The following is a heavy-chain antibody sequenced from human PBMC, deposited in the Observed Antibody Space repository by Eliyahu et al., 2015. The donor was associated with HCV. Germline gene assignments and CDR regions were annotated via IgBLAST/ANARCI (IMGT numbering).Heavy chain of an antibody. J-gene: IGHJ6*02. Sequence: QVQLVQSGAEVKKPGASVKVSCKASGYTFTGYYMHWVRQAPGQGLEWMGWINPNSGGTNYAQKFQGRVTMTRDTSISTAYMELSRLRSDDTAVYYCARDLPRYSSSWYGYYYYGMDVWGQGTTVTVSS. D-gene: IGHD6-13*01. CDR1: GYTFTGYY. CDR2: INPNSGGT. V-gene: IGHV1-2*02. CDR3: ARDLPRYSSSWYGYYYYGMDV.